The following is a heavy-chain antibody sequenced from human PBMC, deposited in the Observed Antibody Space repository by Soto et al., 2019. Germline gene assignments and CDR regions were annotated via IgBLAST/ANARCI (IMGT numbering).Heavy chain of an antibody. CDR1: GDSINSYY. CDR2: IYDSGNT. D-gene: IGHD1-20*01. J-gene: IGHJ4*02. Sequence: SETLSLTCTVSGDSINSYYWSWIRQPPGKGLEWIGDIYDSGNTNYNPSLKSRVTISVDTSKNQFSLKLSSVTAADTAVYHCARHPSRWYFDYWGQGTLVTVSS. V-gene: IGHV4-59*08. CDR3: ARHPSRWYFDY.